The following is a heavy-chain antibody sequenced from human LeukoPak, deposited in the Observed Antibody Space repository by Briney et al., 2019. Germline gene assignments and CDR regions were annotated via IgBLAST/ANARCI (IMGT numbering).Heavy chain of an antibody. D-gene: IGHD2-15*01. CDR2: ICISGTT. CDR1: GGSISSYY. CDR3: ARGYCSGDNCLPGDV. J-gene: IGHJ6*04. V-gene: IGHV4-4*07. Sequence: SETLSLTCTVSGGSISSYYWSWIRKPPGKGREWIGRICISGTTNYNPYLKSRVTISVDKSKNQFSLRLSSVAAADTAIYYCARGYCSGDNCLPGDVWGKGTTVTVSS.